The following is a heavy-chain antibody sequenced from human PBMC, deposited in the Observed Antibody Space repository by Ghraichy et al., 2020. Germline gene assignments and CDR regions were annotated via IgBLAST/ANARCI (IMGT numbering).Heavy chain of an antibody. V-gene: IGHV2-26*01. CDR1: GFSLSNARMG. J-gene: IGHJ4*02. CDR2: IFSNDEK. D-gene: IGHD3-22*01. CDR3: ARILYYYDSSDYYYTFDY. Sequence: SGPTLVKPTETLTLTCTVSGFSLSNARMGVSWIRQPPGKALEWLAHIFSNDEKSYSTSLKSRLTISKDTSKSQVVLIMTNMDPVDTATYYCARILYYYDSSDYYYTFDYWGQGTLVTVSS.